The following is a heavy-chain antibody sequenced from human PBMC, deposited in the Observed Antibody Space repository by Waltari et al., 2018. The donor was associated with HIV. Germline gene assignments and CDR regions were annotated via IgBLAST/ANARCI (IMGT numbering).Heavy chain of an antibody. Sequence: EVQLVESGGGLVQPGGSLRLSCAASGFTVSGNYMSGVRQVPGKGLEWVSVIYSGGSTYYADSVKGRFTISRDNSKNTLYLQMNSLRAEDTAVYYCASIAYCGGDCYPRGMDVWGQGTTVTVSS. J-gene: IGHJ6*02. V-gene: IGHV3-66*01. CDR3: ASIAYCGGDCYPRGMDV. CDR1: GFTVSGNY. CDR2: IYSGGST. D-gene: IGHD2-21*02.